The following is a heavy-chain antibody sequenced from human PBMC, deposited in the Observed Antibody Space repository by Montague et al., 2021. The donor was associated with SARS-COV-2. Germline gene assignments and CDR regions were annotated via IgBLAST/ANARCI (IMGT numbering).Heavy chain of an antibody. V-gene: IGHV2-5*01. J-gene: IGHJ4*02. D-gene: IGHD4-17*01. CDR2: XYWXSYN. Sequence: PALVTPTQTITLTCSFSGFSLRTSGVCVGWIRQPPGKALEWLAGXYWXSYNRYSPSLKSRLTITKDTSKNPVVLTMTNMDPVDTATYYCVHSYADYLFDYWGQGTLVSVSS. CDR1: GFSLRTSGVC. CDR3: VHSYADYLFDY.